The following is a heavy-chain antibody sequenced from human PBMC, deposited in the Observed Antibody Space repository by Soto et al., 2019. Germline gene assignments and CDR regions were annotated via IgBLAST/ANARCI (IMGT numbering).Heavy chain of an antibody. J-gene: IGHJ3*02. Sequence: QVQLVESGGGVVQPGRSLRLSCAASGFTFSSYAMHWVRQAPGKGLEWVAVISYDGSNKYYADSVKGRFTISRDNSKNTRYLKMNSLRAEDTAVYYCAREGGYSYGNDAFDIWGQGTMVTVSS. CDR3: AREGGYSYGNDAFDI. V-gene: IGHV3-30-3*01. CDR1: GFTFSSYA. CDR2: ISYDGSNK. D-gene: IGHD5-18*01.